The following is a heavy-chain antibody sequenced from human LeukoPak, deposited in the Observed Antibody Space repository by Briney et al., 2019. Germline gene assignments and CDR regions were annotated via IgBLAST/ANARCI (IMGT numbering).Heavy chain of an antibody. Sequence: GESPKIYCQGSGYSFTSYWISLVRQMPAQGLEPRGRIDPSDPYTNYSPSFQGHVTISADKSISTAYLQWSSLKASDTAMYYCARSFQGYCSGGSCYPPFDPWGQGTLVTVSS. D-gene: IGHD2-15*01. CDR1: GYSFTSYW. V-gene: IGHV5-10-1*01. J-gene: IGHJ5*02. CDR2: IDPSDPYT. CDR3: ARSFQGYCSGGSCYPPFDP.